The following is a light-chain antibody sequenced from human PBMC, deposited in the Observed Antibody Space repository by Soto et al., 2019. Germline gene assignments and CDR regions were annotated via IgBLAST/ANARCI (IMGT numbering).Light chain of an antibody. J-gene: IGKJ1*01. CDR3: QQYGYSSWT. V-gene: IGKV3-20*01. CDR1: QSVNSAY. CDR2: AAS. Sequence: EIVLTQSPGTLSLSPGERATLSCRASQSVNSAYLAWYQQKPGQAPRLLIFAASSRATGIPDRFSGSGSGTDFTLTISRLEPGDFAVYYCQQYGYSSWTFGQGTKVEIK.